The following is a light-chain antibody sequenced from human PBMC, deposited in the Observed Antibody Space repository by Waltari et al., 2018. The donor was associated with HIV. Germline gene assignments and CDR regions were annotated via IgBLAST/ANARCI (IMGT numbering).Light chain of an antibody. CDR2: GAS. V-gene: IGKV1D-16*01. CDR1: QTVRSS. Sequence: DIQITQSPPSLSASVGQRVTITCRASQTVRSSLAWYQQRPGKAPKSLVYGASKLQTEVPSRFSAGGSGTNFSLTISSLKPEDFATYICQQYYTFPRTFGRVTRVDMK. J-gene: IGKJ1*01. CDR3: QQYYTFPRT.